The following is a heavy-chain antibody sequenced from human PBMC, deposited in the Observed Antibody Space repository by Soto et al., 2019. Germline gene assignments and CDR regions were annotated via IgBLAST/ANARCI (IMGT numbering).Heavy chain of an antibody. CDR1: GFTFSNNW. D-gene: IGHD6-19*01. Sequence: EVQLVESGGGLVQPGGSLRLSCAASGFTFSNNWMHWVRQAPGKGPVWVSRINSDGSSTYYADSVKGRFTISRDNAKNTVYLQMTSPGADDTAVYDCASGGIGVHWGQGTLVTVPS. V-gene: IGHV3-74*01. CDR3: ASGGIGVH. J-gene: IGHJ4*02. CDR2: INSDGSST.